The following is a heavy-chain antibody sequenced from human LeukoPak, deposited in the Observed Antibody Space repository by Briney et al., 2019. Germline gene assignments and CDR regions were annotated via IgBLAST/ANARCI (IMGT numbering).Heavy chain of an antibody. CDR1: GGSISSYY. CDR3: ARLGSSGFLFWFDP. CDR2: IYYSGST. Sequence: SETLSLTCTVSGGSISSYYWIWLRQSPGKGLDWIGYIYYSGSTKYNPSLKSRVTISVDTSKNQFSLKLSSVIAADTAVYYCARLGSSGFLFWFDPWGQGTLVTVSS. J-gene: IGHJ5*02. V-gene: IGHV4-59*08. D-gene: IGHD6-19*01.